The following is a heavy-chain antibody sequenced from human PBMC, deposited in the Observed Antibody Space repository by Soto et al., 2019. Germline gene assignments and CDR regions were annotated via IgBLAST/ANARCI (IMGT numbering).Heavy chain of an antibody. CDR3: ARDGQYDSGGYYSPFDR. CDR2: IYYTGST. Sequence: PSEPLSLTCTVSGGSVSSGSYYWTWIRQPPGRGLEWIGYIYYTGSTDYNPSLKSRVTISVDTSKNQFSLKVNSVTAADTAVYYCARDGQYDSGGYYSPFDRRGKRTRVTLSS. V-gene: IGHV4-61*01. D-gene: IGHD3-22*01. J-gene: IGHJ4*02. CDR1: GGSVSSGSYY.